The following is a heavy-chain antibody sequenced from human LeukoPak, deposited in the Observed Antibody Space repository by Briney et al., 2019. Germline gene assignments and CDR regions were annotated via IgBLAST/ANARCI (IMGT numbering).Heavy chain of an antibody. J-gene: IGHJ4*02. D-gene: IGHD1-1*01. Sequence: ASVKVSCKASGYTFTDYFTHWVRQAPGQGLEWMGWINPNSGGTKYAQQFQGRVTLTRDTSIATAYMELSTLRPDDTAVYYCARDLSTSPHWELDYWGQGTLVTVSS. CDR1: GYTFTDYF. V-gene: IGHV1-2*02. CDR2: INPNSGGT. CDR3: ARDLSTSPHWELDY.